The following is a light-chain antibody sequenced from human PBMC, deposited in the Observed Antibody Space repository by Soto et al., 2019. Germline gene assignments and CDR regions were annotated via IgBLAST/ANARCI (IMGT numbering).Light chain of an antibody. J-gene: IGKJ2*03. CDR1: QSVGNS. CDR3: LQYNFWRPYS. CDR2: DTY. Sequence: EIVMTQSPATLSLSPGERATLSCRASQSVGNSLAWYQLKPGQVPRLLIFDTYTRATGTPARFSGSGSGAELTLTMSSLQSEDFAIYSCLQYNFWRPYSFGQGTKVDIK. V-gene: IGKV3-15*01.